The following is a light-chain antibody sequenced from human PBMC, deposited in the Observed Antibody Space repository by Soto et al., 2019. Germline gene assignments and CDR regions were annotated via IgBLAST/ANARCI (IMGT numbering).Light chain of an antibody. Sequence: SYERTQPASVSVSPGQTARITCSGDALPKQYAYWYQQKPGQAPVLVIYKDSERPSGIPERFSGSSSGTTVTLTISGVQAEDEADYYCQSADSSGTYVFGTGTKVTVL. J-gene: IGLJ1*01. CDR2: KDS. CDR1: ALPKQY. CDR3: QSADSSGTYV. V-gene: IGLV3-25*02.